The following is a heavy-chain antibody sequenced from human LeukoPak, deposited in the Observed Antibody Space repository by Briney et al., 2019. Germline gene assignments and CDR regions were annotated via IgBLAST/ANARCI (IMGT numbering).Heavy chain of an antibody. CDR2: ISYDGSNK. CDR3: AKDTSKWEGDGDFDY. CDR1: GFTFSSYA. J-gene: IGHJ4*02. Sequence: PGGSLRLSCAASGFTFSSYAMHWVRQAPGKGLEWVAVISYDGSNKYYADSVKGRFTISRDNSKNTLYLQMNSLRAEDTAVYYCAKDTSKWEGDGDFDYWGQGTLVTVSS. V-gene: IGHV3-30*04. D-gene: IGHD1-26*01.